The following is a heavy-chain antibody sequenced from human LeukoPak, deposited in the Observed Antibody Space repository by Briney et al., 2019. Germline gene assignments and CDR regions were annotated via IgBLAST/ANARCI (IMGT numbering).Heavy chain of an antibody. D-gene: IGHD3-3*01. V-gene: IGHV3-21*01. CDR3: ARDRNDFWSGYPYYYYYGMDV. Sequence: GGSLRLSCAASGFTLSSYSMNWVRQAPGKGLEWVSSISSSRSYIYYADSVKGRFTISRDNAKNSLYLQMNSLRAEDTAVYYCARDRNDFWSGYPYYYYYGMDVWGQGTTVTVSS. CDR1: GFTLSSYS. CDR2: ISSSRSYI. J-gene: IGHJ6*02.